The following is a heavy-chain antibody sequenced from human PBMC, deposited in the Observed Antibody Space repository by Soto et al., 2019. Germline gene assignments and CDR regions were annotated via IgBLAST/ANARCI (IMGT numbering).Heavy chain of an antibody. V-gene: IGHV3-33*01. CDR2: IWYDGSNK. D-gene: IGHD5-18*01. Sequence: PGGSLRLSCAASGFTFSSYGMHWVRQAPGKGLEWVAVIWYDGSNKYYADSVKGRFTISRDNSKNTLYLQMNSLRAEDTAVYYCARDKDSYGYNGMDVWGQGTTVTVSS. CDR1: GFTFSSYG. J-gene: IGHJ6*02. CDR3: ARDKDSYGYNGMDV.